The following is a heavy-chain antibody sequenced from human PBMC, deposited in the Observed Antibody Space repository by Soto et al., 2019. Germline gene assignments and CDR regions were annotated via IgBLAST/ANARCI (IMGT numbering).Heavy chain of an antibody. D-gene: IGHD3-10*01. CDR3: ATPTPLRGAMITNINFDF. J-gene: IGHJ4*02. CDR1: GYTFTNNV. V-gene: IGHV1-3*04. Sequence: ASVKVSCKASGYTFTNNVIHWLRQAPGQTLEWMGWIHTAKGNTKYSQKFEARVTLTRDTAASTAYMELNSLRSDDTAVYYCATPTPLRGAMITNINFDFWGQGTPVTVSS. CDR2: IHTAKGNT.